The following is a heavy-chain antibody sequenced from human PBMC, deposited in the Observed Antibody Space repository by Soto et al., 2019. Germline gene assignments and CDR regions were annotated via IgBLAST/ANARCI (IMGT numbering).Heavy chain of an antibody. CDR2: VFYSGSA. V-gene: IGHV4-39*01. J-gene: IGHJ4*02. D-gene: IGHD3-16*01. CDR1: GGSVSSNSYS. Sequence: SEPLSLTCTVSGGSVSSNSYSWAWIRQPPGKALEWIGSVFYSGSAYSNLSLKSRLTFSVDTSKKQFSLKMTSVSATDTATYYCARQHYGTFYFDSWGQGALVTVSS. CDR3: ARQHYGTFYFDS.